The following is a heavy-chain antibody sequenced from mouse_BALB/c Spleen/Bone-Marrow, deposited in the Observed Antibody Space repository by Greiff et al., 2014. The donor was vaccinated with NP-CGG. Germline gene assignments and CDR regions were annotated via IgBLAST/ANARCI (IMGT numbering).Heavy chain of an antibody. V-gene: IGHV1S56*01. CDR3: ARSLGRYAMDY. CDR1: GYTFTSYY. J-gene: IGHJ4*01. D-gene: IGHD6-2*01. Sequence: QVQLQQSGPELVEPGASVRISCKASGYTFTSYYIHWVKQRPGQGLEWIGWIYPGNVNTKYNEKFKGKATLTADKSSSTAYMQLSSLTSEDSAVYFCARSLGRYAMDYWGQGTSVTVSS. CDR2: IYPGNVNT.